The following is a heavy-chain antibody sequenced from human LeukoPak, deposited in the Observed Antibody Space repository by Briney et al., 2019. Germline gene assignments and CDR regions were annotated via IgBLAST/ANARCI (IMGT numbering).Heavy chain of an antibody. D-gene: IGHD2-2*01. CDR2: IKRDGSEK. V-gene: IGHV3-7*01. J-gene: IGHJ5*02. Sequence: GGSLSLSCAASGFTFSDYWMSWVRQAPGKGLEWLANIKRDGSEKFYVDSVKGRFTISRDNAKNSLYLQMNSLRAEDTAVYYCARGLVVPAATTGFDPWGQGTLVTVSS. CDR3: ARGLVVPAATTGFDP. CDR1: GFTFSDYW.